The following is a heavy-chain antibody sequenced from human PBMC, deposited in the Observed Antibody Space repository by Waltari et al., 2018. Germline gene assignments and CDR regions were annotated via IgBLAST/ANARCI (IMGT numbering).Heavy chain of an antibody. CDR2: IYYSGST. J-gene: IGHJ4*02. CDR1: GGSISSSSYS. Sequence: QLQLQESGPGLVKPSETLSLTCTVSGGSISSSSYSWGWIRQPPGKGLEWIGSIYYSGSTYYNPSLKSRVTISVDTSKNQFSLKLSSVTAADTAVYYCARVVSDSWPDYWGQGTLVTVSS. D-gene: IGHD6-13*01. CDR3: ARVVSDSWPDY. V-gene: IGHV4-39*07.